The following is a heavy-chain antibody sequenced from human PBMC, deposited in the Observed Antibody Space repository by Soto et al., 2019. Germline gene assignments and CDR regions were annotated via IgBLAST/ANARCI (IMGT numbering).Heavy chain of an antibody. CDR3: ARDAVRITIFGVVPKVYYYYGMDV. CDR1: GYTFTSYY. D-gene: IGHD3-3*01. CDR2: INPSGGST. J-gene: IGHJ6*02. Sequence: ASVKVSCKASGYTFTSYYMHWVRQAPGQGLEWMGIINPSGGSTSYAQKFQGRVTVTRDTSTSTVYMELSSLRSEDTAVYYCARDAVRITIFGVVPKVYYYYGMDVWGQGTTVTVSS. V-gene: IGHV1-46*01.